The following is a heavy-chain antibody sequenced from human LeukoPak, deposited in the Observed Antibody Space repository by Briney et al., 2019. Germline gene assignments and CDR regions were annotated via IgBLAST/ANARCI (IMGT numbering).Heavy chain of an antibody. D-gene: IGHD5-18*01. CDR1: GGTFSSYA. CDR2: IIPIFGTA. J-gene: IGHJ4*02. Sequence: WASVKVSCKASGGTFSSYAISWVRQAPGQGLEWMGGIIPIFGTASYAQKFQGRVTITADKSTSTAYMELSSLRSEDTAVYYCARGYSYGEFDYWGQGTLVTVSS. V-gene: IGHV1-69*06. CDR3: ARGYSYGEFDY.